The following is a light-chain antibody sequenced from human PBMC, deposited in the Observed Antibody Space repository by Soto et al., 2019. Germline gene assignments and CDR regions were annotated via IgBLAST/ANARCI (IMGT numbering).Light chain of an antibody. CDR2: TNN. CDR3: AAWDDSLNGRYV. J-gene: IGLJ1*01. V-gene: IGLV1-44*01. Sequence: QSVLTQSPSTSGTPGQRVTISCSGNSSNIGGNTVNWYQQVPGTAPKLLIYTNNQRPSGVPDRFSGSKSGTSASLAISGLQPEDEADYYCAAWDDSLNGRYVFGAGTKGTVL. CDR1: SSNIGGNT.